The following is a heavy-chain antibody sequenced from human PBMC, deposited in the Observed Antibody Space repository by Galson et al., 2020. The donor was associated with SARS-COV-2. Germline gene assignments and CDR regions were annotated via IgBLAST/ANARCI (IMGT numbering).Heavy chain of an antibody. CDR3: AGRSNGRGWYFDL. V-gene: IGHV4-59*08. Sequence: SETLSLTCTVSGDSIISYYWSWLRQPPGKGLEWIGYIYYTGTTDYNPSLKRRVTIAVDTSKNQFSLKLSSGTAADTAVYDCAGRSNGRGWYFDLWGRGTLVAVSS. J-gene: IGHJ2*01. D-gene: IGHD1-1*01. CDR2: IYYTGTT. CDR1: GDSIISYY.